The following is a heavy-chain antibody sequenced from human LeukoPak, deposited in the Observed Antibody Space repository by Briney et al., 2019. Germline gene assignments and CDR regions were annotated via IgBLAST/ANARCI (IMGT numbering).Heavy chain of an antibody. J-gene: IGHJ6*02. D-gene: IGHD6-13*01. V-gene: IGHV1-8*01. CDR3: ARKGYDTQAYYYYYGMDV. Sequence: ASVKVSCKASGYAFTSYDVNWVRQATGQGLEWMGCMNPNSGNTGYAQKFQGRVTMTRNTSTSTAYMELSSLRSEDTAVYYCARKGYDTQAYYYYYGMDVWGQGTTVTVSS. CDR2: MNPNSGNT. CDR1: GYAFTSYD.